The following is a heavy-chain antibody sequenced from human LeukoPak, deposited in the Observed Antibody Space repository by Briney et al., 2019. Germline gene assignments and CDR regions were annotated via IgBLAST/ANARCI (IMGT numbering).Heavy chain of an antibody. CDR1: GYTFTGNY. J-gene: IGHJ4*02. V-gene: IGHV1-2*02. CDR3: ARGAGSSWFDY. CDR2: INPNNGGT. Sequence: ASVKVSCKASGYTFTGNYIHWVRQAPGQGLEWMGWINPNNGGTVYAQRFQGRVTMTRDASISTAYMDLNRLTSDDTAVYYCARGAGSSWFDYWGQGTLVTVSS. D-gene: IGHD6-13*01.